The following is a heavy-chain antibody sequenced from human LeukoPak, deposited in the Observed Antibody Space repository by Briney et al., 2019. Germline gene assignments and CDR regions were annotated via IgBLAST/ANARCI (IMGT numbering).Heavy chain of an antibody. CDR1: GYSISSGYY. Sequence: SETLSLTCTVSGYSISSGYYWGWVRQTPGKGLEGIASISHSGSPYYNPSLKSRVTISQDLSKNLFSLTLNSVTAADAAVYYCAREGRENIAIGVDWGQGALVTVSS. D-gene: IGHD3-16*02. J-gene: IGHJ4*02. V-gene: IGHV4-38-2*02. CDR2: ISHSGSP. CDR3: AREGRENIAIGVD.